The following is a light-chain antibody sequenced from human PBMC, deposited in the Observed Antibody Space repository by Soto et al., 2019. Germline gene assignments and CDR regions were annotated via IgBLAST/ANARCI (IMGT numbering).Light chain of an antibody. CDR1: RSVSSY. CDR2: GAS. Sequence: EIVMTQSPATLSVSPGERATLSCRASRSVSSYLAWYQQKPGQAPRLLMYGASTRATGIPARFSGSGSGTEFTLTISSLQSADFAVYYCQQYNNWPPYTFGQGTKLEIK. V-gene: IGKV3-15*01. J-gene: IGKJ2*01. CDR3: QQYNNWPPYT.